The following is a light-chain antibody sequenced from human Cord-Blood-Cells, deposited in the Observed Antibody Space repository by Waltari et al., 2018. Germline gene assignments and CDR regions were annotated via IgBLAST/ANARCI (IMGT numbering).Light chain of an antibody. V-gene: IGLV6-57*03. Sequence: NFMLTQPHSVSESPGKTVTISCTRRSGTIASNYAQWYQQRPGSAPTTVIHGENQRPSGGPDRFSGSIDSSSNSASLTISGLKTEDEADYYCQSYDSSNRVFGGGTKLTVL. CDR1: SGTIASNY. CDR3: QSYDSSNRV. CDR2: GEN. J-gene: IGLJ3*02.